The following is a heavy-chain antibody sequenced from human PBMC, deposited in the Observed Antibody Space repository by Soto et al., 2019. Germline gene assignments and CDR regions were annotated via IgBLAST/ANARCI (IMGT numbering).Heavy chain of an antibody. V-gene: IGHV3-30*18. D-gene: IGHD1-7*01. CDR1: GFTFSSYG. CDR3: AKENVRGRYNWNYRWDPVAYNWFDP. Sequence: GGSLRLSCAASGFTFSSYGMHWVRQAPGKGLEWVAVISYDGSNKYYADSVKGRFTISRDNSKNTLYLQMNSLRAEDTAVYYCAKENVRGRYNWNYRWDPVAYNWFDPWGQGTLVTVSS. CDR2: ISYDGSNK. J-gene: IGHJ5*02.